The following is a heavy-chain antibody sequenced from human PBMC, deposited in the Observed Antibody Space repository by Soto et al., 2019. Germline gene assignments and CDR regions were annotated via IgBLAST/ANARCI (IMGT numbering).Heavy chain of an antibody. Sequence: QVQLQESGPGLVKPSQTLSLTCTVSGGSISSGGYYWSWIRQHPGKGLEWIGYIYYSGSTYYNPSLKSRVTIAVDTSKNQFSLKLSSVTAADTVVYYCARDNFGIAAAGTWFDPWGQGTLVTVSS. V-gene: IGHV4-31*03. D-gene: IGHD6-13*01. J-gene: IGHJ5*02. CDR2: IYYSGST. CDR1: GGSISSGGYY. CDR3: ARDNFGIAAAGTWFDP.